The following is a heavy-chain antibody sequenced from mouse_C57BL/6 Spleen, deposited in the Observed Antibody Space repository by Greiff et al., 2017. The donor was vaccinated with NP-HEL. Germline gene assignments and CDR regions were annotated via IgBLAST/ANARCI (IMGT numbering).Heavy chain of an antibody. CDR3: ARSYYGNYEGAMVY. J-gene: IGHJ4*01. CDR2: INPNNGGT. Sequence: VQLQQSGPELVKPGASVKIPCKASGYTFTDYNMDWVKQSHGKSLEWIGDINPNNGGTIYNQKFKGKATLTVDKSSSTAYMELRSLTSEDTAVYYCARSYYGNYEGAMVYWGQGTSVTVSS. CDR1: GYTFTDYN. D-gene: IGHD2-10*01. V-gene: IGHV1-18*01.